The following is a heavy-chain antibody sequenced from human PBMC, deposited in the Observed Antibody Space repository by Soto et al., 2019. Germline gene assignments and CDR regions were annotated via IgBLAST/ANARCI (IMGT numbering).Heavy chain of an antibody. CDR2: INPKSGGT. CDR3: ARDLAKGGGSAGFDY. D-gene: IGHD1-26*01. CDR1: GYTFTVYY. V-gene: IGHV1-2*02. Sequence: EASVKVSCKXSGYTFTVYYMHRVRQAPGQGLEWMGWINPKSGGTMYPQKFQGRVTMTWDTSISTAYMALTRLRSDDTAVYYCARDLAKGGGSAGFDYWGQGTLVTVSS. J-gene: IGHJ4*02.